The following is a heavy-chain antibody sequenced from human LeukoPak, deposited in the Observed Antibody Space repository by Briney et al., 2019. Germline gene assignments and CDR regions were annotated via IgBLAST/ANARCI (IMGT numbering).Heavy chain of an antibody. J-gene: IGHJ3*02. V-gene: IGHV3-33*06. CDR1: GFTFSSYG. CDR3: AKPATYYYGSGSYKGAFDI. CDR2: IWYDGSNK. Sequence: GGSLRLSCAASGFTFSSYGMHWVRQAPGKGLEWVAVIWYDGSNKYYADSVKGRFTISRDNSKNTLYLQMNSLRAEDTAVYYCAKPATYYYGSGSYKGAFDIWGQGTMVTVSS. D-gene: IGHD3-10*01.